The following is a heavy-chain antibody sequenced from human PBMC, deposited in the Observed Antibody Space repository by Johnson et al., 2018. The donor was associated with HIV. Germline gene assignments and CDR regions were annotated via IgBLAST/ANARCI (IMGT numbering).Heavy chain of an antibody. CDR1: GFTFSSYW. V-gene: IGHV3-30*02. CDR2: IQYDGSNK. CDR3: AKDGGSYGGAFDI. J-gene: IGHJ3*02. D-gene: IGHD1-26*01. Sequence: VQLVESGGGLVQPGGSLRLSCAASGFTFSSYWMSWVRQAPGKGLEWVAFIQYDGSNKYYADSLKGRFTISRDNSKNTVYLQMNSLRPEDTAVYYCAKDGGSYGGAFDIWGQGTMVTVSS.